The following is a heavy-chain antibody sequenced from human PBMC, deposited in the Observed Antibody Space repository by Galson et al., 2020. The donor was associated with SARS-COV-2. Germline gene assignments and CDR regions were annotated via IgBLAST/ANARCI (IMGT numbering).Heavy chain of an antibody. CDR2: TNYDGNT. Sequence: SEPLSLTCAVSGASPKIANSYWTWLRQSPGKGLEWIGHTNYDGNTYSNPSLRSRITMSIDTSKTQFSLKLTSVTAADAAVYYCARCPAPGWCDPWGQGTLVTVSS. CDR1: GASPKIANSY. D-gene: IGHD2-2*01. CDR3: ARCPAPGWCDP. J-gene: IGHJ5*02. V-gene: IGHV4-30-4*01.